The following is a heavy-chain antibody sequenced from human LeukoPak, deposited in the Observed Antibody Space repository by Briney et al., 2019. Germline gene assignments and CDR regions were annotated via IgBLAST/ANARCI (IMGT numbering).Heavy chain of an antibody. J-gene: IGHJ6*03. CDR2: IRSKANSYAT. V-gene: IGHV3-73*01. Sequence: QPGGSLRLSCAASGFTFSGSAMHWVRQASGKGLEWVGRIRSKANSYATAYAASVKGRFNISRDDSKNTAYLQMNSLKTEDTAVYYCTRHGGERSYYDFWSGYFSYYYYYMDVWGKGTTVTVSS. CDR1: GFTFSGSA. CDR3: TRHGGERSYYDFWSGYFSYYYYYMDV. D-gene: IGHD3-3*01.